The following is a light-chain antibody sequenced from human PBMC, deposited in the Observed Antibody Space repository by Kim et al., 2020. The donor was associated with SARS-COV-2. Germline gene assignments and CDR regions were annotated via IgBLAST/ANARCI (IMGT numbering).Light chain of an antibody. J-gene: IGKJ1*01. CDR1: QSVSSTY. V-gene: IGKV3-20*01. CDR2: GAS. Sequence: EIVLTQSPGTLSLSPGERATLSCWASQSVSSTYLAWFQQKPGQTPRLLIYGASSRATGIPDRFSGSGSGTDFTLTISRLEPEDFAVYYCQQHGSSPRTFGQGTKVEIK. CDR3: QQHGSSPRT.